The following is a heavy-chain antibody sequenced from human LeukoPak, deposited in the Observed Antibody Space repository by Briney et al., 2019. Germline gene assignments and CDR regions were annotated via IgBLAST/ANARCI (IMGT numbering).Heavy chain of an antibody. J-gene: IGHJ4*02. CDR2: IYPGDSDS. CDR3: ARLLVGATRGFDY. D-gene: IGHD1-26*01. Sequence: GGSLQISCKGSGYSFTNYWIGWVRQLPGKGLEWMGIIYPGDSDSRYSPSFQGQVTISADKPISTAYLQWSSLKASDSAMYYCARLLVGATRGFDYWGQGTLVTVSS. V-gene: IGHV5-51*01. CDR1: GYSFTNYW.